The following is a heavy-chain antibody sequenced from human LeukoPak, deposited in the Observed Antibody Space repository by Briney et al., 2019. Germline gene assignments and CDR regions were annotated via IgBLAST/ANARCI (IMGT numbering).Heavy chain of an antibody. J-gene: IGHJ4*02. CDR3: ARGRLRYYYDSSGYYYGIRFDY. V-gene: IGHV4-34*01. D-gene: IGHD3-22*01. CDR1: GGSFSGYY. CDR2: INHSGST. Sequence: PSETLPLTCAVSGGSFSGYYWSWIRQPPGKGLEWIGEINHSGSTNYNPSLKSRVTISVDTSKNQFSLKLSSVTAADTAVYYCARGRLRYYYDSSGYYYGIRFDYWGQGTLVTVSS.